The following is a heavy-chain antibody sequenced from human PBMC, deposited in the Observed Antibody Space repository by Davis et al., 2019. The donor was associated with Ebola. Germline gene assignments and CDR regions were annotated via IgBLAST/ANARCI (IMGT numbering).Heavy chain of an antibody. J-gene: IGHJ6*02. CDR1: GYTFTGYY. V-gene: IGHV1-46*01. CDR3: ARWALYDSSGYRMDV. Sequence: ASVKVSCKASGYTFTGYYMHWVRQAPGQGLEWMGIINPSGGRTSYAQKFQGRVTMTRDTSTSTVYMELSSLRSEDTAVYYCARWALYDSSGYRMDVWGQGTTVTVSS. CDR2: INPSGGRT. D-gene: IGHD3-22*01.